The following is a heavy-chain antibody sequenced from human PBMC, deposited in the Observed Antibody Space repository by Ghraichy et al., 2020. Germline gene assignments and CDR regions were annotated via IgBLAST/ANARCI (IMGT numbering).Heavy chain of an antibody. J-gene: IGHJ6*02. CDR1: GFTFSSYW. CDR3: ARGVRGSTPYGMDV. Sequence: GESLNISCAASGFTFSSYWMHWVRQAPGKGLVWVSRINGDGSATSHADSVKGRFTISRDNAKNTLYLQMNSLRAEDTAVDYCARGVRGSTPYGMDVWGQGTTVTVSS. V-gene: IGHV3-74*01. CDR2: INGDGSAT. D-gene: IGHD3-10*02.